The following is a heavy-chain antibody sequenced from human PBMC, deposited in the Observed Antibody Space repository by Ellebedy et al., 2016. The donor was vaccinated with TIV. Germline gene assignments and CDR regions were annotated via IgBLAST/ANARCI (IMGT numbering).Heavy chain of an antibody. V-gene: IGHV4-59*08. J-gene: IGHJ4*02. CDR1: GGSISSYY. D-gene: IGHD2-8*01. CDR2: IYYSGST. CDR3: ARTYSPHCTNGVCYMAYYFDY. Sequence: SETLSLTCTVSGGSISSYYWSWIRQPPGKGLEWIGYIYYSGSTNYNPSLKSRVTISVDTSKNQFSLKLSSVTAADTAVYYCARTYSPHCTNGVCYMAYYFDYWGQGTLVTVSS.